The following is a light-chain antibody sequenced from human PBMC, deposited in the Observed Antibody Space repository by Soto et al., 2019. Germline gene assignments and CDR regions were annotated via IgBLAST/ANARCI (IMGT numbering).Light chain of an antibody. CDR2: EVS. CDR1: SSDVGSYTD. Sequence: SVLTQPRSVSGSPGQSVTISCTGTSSDVGSYTDVSWYQHHPRKVPKLMIYEVSERPSGVPDRFSGSKSGHTASLTISGLQAEDEANSYSSAYADTCDVFGTGTKDTVL. J-gene: IGLJ1*01. CDR3: SAYADTCDV. V-gene: IGLV2-11*01.